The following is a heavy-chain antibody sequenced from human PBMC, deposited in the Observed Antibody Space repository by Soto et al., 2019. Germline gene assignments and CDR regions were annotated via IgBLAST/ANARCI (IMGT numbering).Heavy chain of an antibody. J-gene: IGHJ5*02. CDR1: GFTFSDHH. V-gene: IGHV3-72*01. Sequence: EVQLVESGGNLVQPGGSLRLSCAASGFTFSDHHMDWVRQAPGKGLEWVGRTRNKANSYTTEYAATVKGRFTIARDDSENSLYLQMNRLKSVGMAVDYCSRGLGSWGQGTLVTVSS. CDR3: SRGLGS. CDR2: TRNKANSYTT.